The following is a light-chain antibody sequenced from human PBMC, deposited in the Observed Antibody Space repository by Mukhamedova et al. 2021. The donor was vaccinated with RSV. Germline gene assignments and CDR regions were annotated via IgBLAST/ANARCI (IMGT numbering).Light chain of an antibody. CDR2: AAS. CDR3: QNYHSAPWT. J-gene: IGKJ1*01. V-gene: IGKV1-27*01. Sequence: WYQRRVHGKAPNLLIYAASTLLSGVPSRFSDSGSGTDFTLTITNLQPDDVATYYCQNYHSAPWTFGQGTKVEMK.